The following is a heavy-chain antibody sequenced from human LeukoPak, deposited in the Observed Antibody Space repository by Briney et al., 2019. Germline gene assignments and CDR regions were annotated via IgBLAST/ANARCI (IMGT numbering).Heavy chain of an antibody. V-gene: IGHV5-51*01. D-gene: IGHD2-21*02. J-gene: IGHJ4*02. CDR2: IYPVNSDT. CDR3: ARHGKTYCGDDCYPIDY. Sequence: SGESLKISCKASGFTFTNSWIGWVRQMPGRGLEWMGVIYPVNSDTRYSPSFQGQVTISADKSISTAYLQWSSLKASDAAMYYCARHGKTYCGDDCYPIDYWGQGTLVTVSS. CDR1: GFTFTNSW.